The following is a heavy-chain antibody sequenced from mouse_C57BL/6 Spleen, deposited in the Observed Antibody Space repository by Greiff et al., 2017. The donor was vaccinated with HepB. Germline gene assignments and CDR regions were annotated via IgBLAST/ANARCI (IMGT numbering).Heavy chain of an antibody. CDR1: GYTFTDYN. CDR2: INPNNGGT. V-gene: IGHV1-22*01. CDR3: ATSSPYYGSSYGLDY. Sequence: VQLQQSGPELVKPGASVKMSCKASGYTFTDYNIHWVKQSHGKSLEWIGYINPNNGGTSYNQKFKGKATLTVNKSSSTAYMELRSLTSGDSAVYYCATSSPYYGSSYGLDYWGQGTTLTVSS. J-gene: IGHJ2*01. D-gene: IGHD1-1*01.